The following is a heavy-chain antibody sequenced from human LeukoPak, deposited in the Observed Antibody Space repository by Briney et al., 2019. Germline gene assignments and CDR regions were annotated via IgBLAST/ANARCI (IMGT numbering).Heavy chain of an antibody. V-gene: IGHV1-24*01. CDR3: ATAPRYYDILTGYYGMDV. Sequence: GASVKVSCKVSGYTLTELSMHWVRQAPGKGLEWMGGFDPKDGETIYAQKFQGRVTMTEDTSTDTAYMELSSLRSEDTAVYYCATAPRYYDILTGYYGMDVWGQGTTVTVS. CDR1: GYTLTELS. J-gene: IGHJ6*02. CDR2: FDPKDGET. D-gene: IGHD3-9*01.